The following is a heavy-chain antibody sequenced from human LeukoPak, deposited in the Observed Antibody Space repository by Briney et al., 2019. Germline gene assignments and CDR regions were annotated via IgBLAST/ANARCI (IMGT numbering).Heavy chain of an antibody. CDR2: INPNSGGT. D-gene: IGHD1-26*01. J-gene: IGHJ4*02. Sequence: GASVKVSCKASGYTFTGYYMHWVRQAPGLGLEWMGRINPNSGGTNYAQKFQGRVTMTRDTSISTAYMELSRLRSDDTAVYYCARDIARWSGSYSVSDYWGQGTLVTVSS. V-gene: IGHV1-2*06. CDR3: ARDIARWSGSYSVSDY. CDR1: GYTFTGYY.